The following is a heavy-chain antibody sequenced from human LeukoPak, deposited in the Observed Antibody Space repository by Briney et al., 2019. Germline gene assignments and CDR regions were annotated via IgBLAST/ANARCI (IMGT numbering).Heavy chain of an antibody. CDR1: GGSFSGYY. Sequence: PSETLSLTCPVYGGSFSGYYWSWIRQPPGKGLEWIGVINHSGSTNYNPSLKSRVTISVDTSKNQFSLKLSSVTAADTAVYYCARARWYCTNGVCYRSWFDPWGQGTLVTVSS. V-gene: IGHV4-34*01. J-gene: IGHJ5*02. CDR3: ARARWYCTNGVCYRSWFDP. D-gene: IGHD2-8*01. CDR2: INHSGST.